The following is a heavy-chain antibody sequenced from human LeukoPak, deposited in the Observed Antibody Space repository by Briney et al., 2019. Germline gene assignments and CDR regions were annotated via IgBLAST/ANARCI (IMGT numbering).Heavy chain of an antibody. CDR3: AKGAHYDYVS. CDR1: GFTFSSYA. Sequence: RTGGSLIPSCAASGFTFSSYAMSWVRQAPGKGLEWVSAISGSGGSTYYADSVKGRFTISRDDSKNTLYLQMNSLRAEDTAVYYCAKGAHYDYVSWGQGTLVTVSS. J-gene: IGHJ5*02. CDR2: ISGSGGST. D-gene: IGHD3-16*01. V-gene: IGHV3-23*01.